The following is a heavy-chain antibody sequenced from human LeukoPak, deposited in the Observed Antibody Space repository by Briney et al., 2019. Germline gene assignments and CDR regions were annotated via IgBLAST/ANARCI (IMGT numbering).Heavy chain of an antibody. J-gene: IGHJ5*02. D-gene: IGHD1-7*01. CDR1: GFTFSSYS. CDR2: ISSSSSTI. CDR3: ARDKENWNYVSWFDP. Sequence: PGGSLRLSCAASGFTFSSYSMNWVRQAPGKGLEWVSYISSSSSTIYYADSVKGRFTISRDNAKNSLYLQMNSLRAEGTAVYYCARDKENWNYVSWFDPWGQGTLVTVSS. V-gene: IGHV3-48*04.